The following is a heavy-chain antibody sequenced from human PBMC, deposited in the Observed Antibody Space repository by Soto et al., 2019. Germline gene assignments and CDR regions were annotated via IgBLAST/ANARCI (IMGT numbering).Heavy chain of an antibody. D-gene: IGHD3-10*01. V-gene: IGHV4-39*01. CDR3: ARQSYVSGSEPTWFDP. Sequence: PSDSLCLTFTLAGRAITSSSYYGGWIRQPPGKGLEWIGSIYYSGSTYYNPSLKSRVTISVDTSKNQFSLKLSSVTAADTAVYYCARQSYVSGSEPTWFDPWGQGTLVTVS. J-gene: IGHJ5*02. CDR1: GRAITSSSYY. CDR2: IYYSGST.